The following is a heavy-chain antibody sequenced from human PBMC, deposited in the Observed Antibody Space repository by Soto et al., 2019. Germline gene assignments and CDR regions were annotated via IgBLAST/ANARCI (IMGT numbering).Heavy chain of an antibody. CDR2: IYPGDSDT. Sequence: XESLVISRKGSGHSFTSHWLGWVRQMPGKGLEWMGIIYPGDSDTGYSPSFQGQVTISADKSISTAYLQWSSLKASDTAMYYCARHKGSSTLYGMDVWGQGATVTVSS. CDR3: ARHKGSSTLYGMDV. J-gene: IGHJ6*02. V-gene: IGHV5-51*01. D-gene: IGHD6-13*01. CDR1: GHSFTSHW.